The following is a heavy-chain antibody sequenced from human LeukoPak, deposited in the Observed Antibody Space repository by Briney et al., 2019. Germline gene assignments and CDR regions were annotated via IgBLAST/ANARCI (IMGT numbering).Heavy chain of an antibody. Sequence: GGSLRLSCAASGFTSSSYAMSWVRQAPGKGLEWVSAISGSGGSTYYADSVKGRFTISRDNSKNTLYLQMNSLRAEDTAVYYCARGGSYAPGDYYYGMDVWGQGTTVTVSS. CDR3: ARGGSYAPGDYYYGMDV. D-gene: IGHD3-16*01. V-gene: IGHV3-23*01. J-gene: IGHJ6*02. CDR1: GFTSSSYA. CDR2: ISGSGGST.